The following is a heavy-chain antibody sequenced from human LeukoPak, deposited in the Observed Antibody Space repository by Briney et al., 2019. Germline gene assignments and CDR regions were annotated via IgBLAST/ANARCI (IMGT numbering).Heavy chain of an antibody. V-gene: IGHV3-48*03. J-gene: IGHJ6*04. Sequence: GGSLRLLCAASVFTFSSYEMNWLRRAPGKGLEWVSYISSRGSTIYCGDSVKGRFPISRDNAKNLLSLQMNTVRPEDRAVYYFAELGITMIGGVWGKGNTVTISS. D-gene: IGHD3-10*02. CDR3: AELGITMIGGV. CDR1: VFTFSSYE. CDR2: ISSRGSTI.